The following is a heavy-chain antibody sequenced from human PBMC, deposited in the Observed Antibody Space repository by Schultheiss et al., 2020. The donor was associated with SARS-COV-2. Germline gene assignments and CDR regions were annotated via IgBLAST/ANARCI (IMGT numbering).Heavy chain of an antibody. CDR3: ARDSRVAGTSYYYYGMDV. J-gene: IGHJ6*02. V-gene: IGHV4-31*03. D-gene: IGHD2-15*01. Sequence: SETLSLTCTVSGGSISSGGYYWSWIRQPPGKGLEWIGYIYHSGSTYYNPSLKSRVTISVDTSKNQFSLKLSSVTAADTAVYYCARDSRVAGTSYYYYGMDVWGQGTTVTVSS. CDR2: IYHSGST. CDR1: GGSISSGGYY.